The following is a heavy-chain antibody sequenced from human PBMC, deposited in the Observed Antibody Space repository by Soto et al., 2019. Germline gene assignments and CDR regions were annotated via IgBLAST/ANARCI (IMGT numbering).Heavy chain of an antibody. CDR2: IYFRGST. J-gene: IGHJ5*02. D-gene: IGHD3-16*01. V-gene: IGHV4-31*03. CDR1: GGSISSGGYY. Sequence: QVQLQESGPGLVKPSQTLSHTCTVSGGSISSGGYYWSWIRQHPGKGLEWIGNIYFRGSTYYNPSLESRVIISVDTSKNQFSLKLSSVTVADTAVYYCAREAGGGWFDPWGQGMLVTVSS. CDR3: AREAGGGWFDP.